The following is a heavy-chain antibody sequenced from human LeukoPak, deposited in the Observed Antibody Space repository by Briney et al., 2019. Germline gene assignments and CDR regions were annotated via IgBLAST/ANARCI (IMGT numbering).Heavy chain of an antibody. CDR1: GFTFSSYA. Sequence: GGSLRLSCAASGFTFSSYAMHWVRQAPGKGLEYVSAISSNGDSTYYANSVRGRFTISRDNSKNTLYLQMGSLRPEDMAVYYCARARMPSGDLYYYGMDVWGQGTTVTVSS. J-gene: IGHJ6*02. CDR2: ISSNGDST. D-gene: IGHD3-10*01. V-gene: IGHV3-64*01. CDR3: ARARMPSGDLYYYGMDV.